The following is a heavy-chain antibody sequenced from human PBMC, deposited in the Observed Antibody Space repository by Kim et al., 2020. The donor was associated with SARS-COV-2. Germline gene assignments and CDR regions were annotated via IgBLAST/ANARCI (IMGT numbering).Heavy chain of an antibody. J-gene: IGHJ6*02. V-gene: IGHV1-69*13. CDR2: IIPVFGSA. D-gene: IGHD5-12*01. CDR3: VRSSRMASTSAYYYFGLYV. Sequence: SVKVSCKASGGTFSDYAISWVRQAPGQGLEWMGGIIPVFGSAKYAQKFQGRVTISADESTRTAYMDLSSLRSEDTAVYYCVRSSRMASTSAYYYFGLYVWGQGTTVTVSS. CDR1: GGTFSDYA.